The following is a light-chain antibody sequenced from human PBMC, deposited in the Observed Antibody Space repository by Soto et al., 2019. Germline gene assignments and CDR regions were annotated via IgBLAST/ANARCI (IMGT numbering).Light chain of an antibody. CDR2: KAA. CDR1: QSISSW. Sequence: DIQMTQSPSTLSASVGDRVTITCRASQSISSWLAWYQQKPGKAPKLLLYKAASLESGVPSRFSGSGSGTEFTLTISSLQPDDFATYYYQQYNSYSPYTFGQGTKLEIK. J-gene: IGKJ2*01. V-gene: IGKV1-5*03. CDR3: QQYNSYSPYT.